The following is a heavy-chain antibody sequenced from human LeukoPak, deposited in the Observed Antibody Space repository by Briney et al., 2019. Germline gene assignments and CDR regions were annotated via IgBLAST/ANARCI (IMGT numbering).Heavy chain of an antibody. CDR3: ARGSSWPPNYLDF. CDR1: AYTFTNYG. J-gene: IGHJ4*02. V-gene: IGHV1-18*01. D-gene: IGHD6-13*01. Sequence: ASVKVSCKASAYTFTNYGISWVRQAPGQGLEWMGWISVDNGNSNYAQKLQGRVTMTTDTSTSTAYMELRSLSSDDTAMYYCARGSSWPPNYLDFWGQGTLVTVSS. CDR2: ISVDNGNS.